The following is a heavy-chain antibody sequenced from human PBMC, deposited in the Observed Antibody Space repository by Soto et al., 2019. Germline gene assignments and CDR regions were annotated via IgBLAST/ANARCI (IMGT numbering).Heavy chain of an antibody. J-gene: IGHJ4*02. CDR2: IYYTGSA. CDR1: RGSVSSGSYF. V-gene: IGHV4-61*01. D-gene: IGHD3-16*01. Sequence: SETLSLTCTVSRGSVSSGSYFWIWIRQPPGKELEWIAYIYYTGSANYNPSLKSRVTISIDTSDNQFYLKVSSVTAADTAVYYCARVLRSASRLGPFDYWGQGALVTVSS. CDR3: ARVLRSASRLGPFDY.